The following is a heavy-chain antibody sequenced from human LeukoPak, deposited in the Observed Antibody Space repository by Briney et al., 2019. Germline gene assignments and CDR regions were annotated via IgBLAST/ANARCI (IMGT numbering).Heavy chain of an antibody. CDR3: ARDSTIDAFDI. CDR1: GGSISSSSYY. CDR2: IYYSGST. V-gene: IGHV4-39*07. Sequence: PSETLSLTCTVSGGSISSSSYYWGWIRQPPGKGLEWIGSIYYSGSTYYNPSLKSRVTISVDTSKNQFSLKLSSVTAADTAVYYCARDSTIDAFDIWGQGTMVTVSS. D-gene: IGHD3-3*02. J-gene: IGHJ3*02.